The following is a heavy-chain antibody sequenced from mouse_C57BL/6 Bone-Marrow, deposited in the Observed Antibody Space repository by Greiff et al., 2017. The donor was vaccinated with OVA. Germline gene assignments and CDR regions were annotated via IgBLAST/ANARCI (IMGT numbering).Heavy chain of an antibody. Sequence: EVKLMESGPGLVKPSPSLSLTCSVTGYSITSDYYWNWIRQFPGNKLEWMGYISYDGSNNYNPSLKNRISITRDKSKNQFFLKLNSVTTEDTAKYYCARDYSNYFYYFDYWGQGTTLTVSS. J-gene: IGHJ2*01. V-gene: IGHV3-6*01. CDR2: ISYDGSN. CDR1: GYSITSDYY. D-gene: IGHD2-5*01. CDR3: ARDYSNYFYYFDY.